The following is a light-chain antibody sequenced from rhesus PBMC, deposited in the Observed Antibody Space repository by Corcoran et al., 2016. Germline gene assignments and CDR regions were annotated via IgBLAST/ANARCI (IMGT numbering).Light chain of an antibody. J-gene: IGKJ1*01. V-gene: IGKV1-74*01. CDR3: QHGYGAQWT. CDR1: ENVNKY. Sequence: DIQMTQSPSSLSASVGDRVTITCRASENVNKYLDWYQQKPGKAPKLRIYKASTLHFGFPSRFSGSGSGTDYTFTISSLQPEDVATYYCQHGYGAQWTFGQGTKVEIK. CDR2: KAS.